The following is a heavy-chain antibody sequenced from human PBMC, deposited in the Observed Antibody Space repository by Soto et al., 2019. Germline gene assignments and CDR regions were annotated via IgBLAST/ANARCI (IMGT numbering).Heavy chain of an antibody. V-gene: IGHV1-2*02. CDR1: GYTFTGYY. J-gene: IGHJ3*02. D-gene: IGHD3-16*01. CDR2: INPNSGGT. CDR3: ASEGGLGEDAFDI. Sequence: ASVKVSCKASGYTFTGYYMHWVRQAPGQGLEWMGWINPNSGGTNYAQKFQGRVTMTRATSISTAYMELSRLRSADAAVYYGASEGGLGEDAFDIWGQGTMVTVSS.